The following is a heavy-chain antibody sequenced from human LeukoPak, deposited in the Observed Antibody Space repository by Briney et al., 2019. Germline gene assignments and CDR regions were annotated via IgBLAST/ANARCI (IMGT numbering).Heavy chain of an antibody. V-gene: IGHV3-74*01. CDR2: INSDGSWT. CDR1: GNYW. Sequence: GGSLRLSCVASGNYWMHWVRQTPGKGLVGVSHINSDGSWTSYADSVKGRFTISKDNAKNTVYLQMKSLRAEDTAVYYCVSFYETYWGRGTLVTVSS. J-gene: IGHJ4*02. D-gene: IGHD2/OR15-2a*01. CDR3: VSFYETY.